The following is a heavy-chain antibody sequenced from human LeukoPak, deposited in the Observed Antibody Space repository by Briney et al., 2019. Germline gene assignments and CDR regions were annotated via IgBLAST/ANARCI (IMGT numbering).Heavy chain of an antibody. V-gene: IGHV1-18*01. CDR1: GYTFTSYG. CDR2: ISAYNGNT. Sequence: ASVKVSCKASGYTFTSYGISWVRQAPGQGLEWMGWISAYNGNTNYAQKLQGRVTMTTDTSTSTAYMELRSLRSDDTAVYYCARVRRSYGAFDIWGQGAMVTVSS. D-gene: IGHD3-16*01. CDR3: ARVRRSYGAFDI. J-gene: IGHJ3*02.